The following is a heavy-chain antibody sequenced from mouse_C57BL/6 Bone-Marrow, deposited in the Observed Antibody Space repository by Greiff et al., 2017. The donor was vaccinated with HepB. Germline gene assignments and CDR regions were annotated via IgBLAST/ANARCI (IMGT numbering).Heavy chain of an antibody. V-gene: IGHV3-8*01. CDR3: TRYGNYVGEFAY. CDR1: GYSITSDY. J-gene: IGHJ3*01. Sequence: EVNVVESGPGLAKPSHTLSLTCSATGYSITSDYWNWIRKFPGNNLEYMGYISYSGSTYYNPPLNSRISITRDTSKNTYYLQLNSVTTEDTATYYCTRYGNYVGEFAYWGQGTPVTVSA. D-gene: IGHD2-1*01. CDR2: ISYSGST.